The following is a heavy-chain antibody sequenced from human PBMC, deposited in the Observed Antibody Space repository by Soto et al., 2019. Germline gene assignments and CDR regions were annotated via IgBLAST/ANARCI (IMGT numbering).Heavy chain of an antibody. D-gene: IGHD2-2*01. CDR2: VSFRGDI. Sequence: SGGALRLSCTASGVMFSSYTMNWVRQAPGKGLEWVSSVSFRGDIYYADSLEGRFTISRDDAKNSLYLQMNSLRAEDTAVYYCARGCSSASCYYYWGQGTLVTVSS. CDR1: GVMFSSYT. J-gene: IGHJ4*02. CDR3: ARGCSSASCYYY. V-gene: IGHV3-21*01.